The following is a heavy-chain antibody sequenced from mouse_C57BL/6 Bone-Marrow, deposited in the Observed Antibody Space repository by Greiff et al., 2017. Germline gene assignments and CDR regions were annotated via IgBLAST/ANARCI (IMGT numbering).Heavy chain of an antibody. Sequence: QVQLQQPGTELVKPGASVKLSCKASGYTFTSYWMHWVKQRPGQGLEWIGNINPSNGGTNYNEKFKSKATLTVDKSSSTAYMQLSSLTSEDSAVYYCARPGYYYGSSSYAMDYWGQGTSVTVSS. J-gene: IGHJ4*01. CDR1: GYTFTSYW. V-gene: IGHV1-53*01. CDR3: ARPGYYYGSSSYAMDY. CDR2: INPSNGGT. D-gene: IGHD1-1*01.